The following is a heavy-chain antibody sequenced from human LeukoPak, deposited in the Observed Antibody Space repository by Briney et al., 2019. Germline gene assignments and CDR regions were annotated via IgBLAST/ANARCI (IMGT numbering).Heavy chain of an antibody. J-gene: IGHJ4*02. CDR3: AKVKGWYGEGYFDY. V-gene: IGHV3-53*01. D-gene: IGHD3-10*01. CDR2: IYSDGRT. CDR1: GFAVSSNY. Sequence: GGSLRLSCAASGFAVSSNYMNWVRQAPGKGLEWVSVIYSDGRTYYSDSVKGRFTISRDISKNTLFLEMTSLRAEDTAVYYCAKVKGWYGEGYFDYWGQGTLVTVSS.